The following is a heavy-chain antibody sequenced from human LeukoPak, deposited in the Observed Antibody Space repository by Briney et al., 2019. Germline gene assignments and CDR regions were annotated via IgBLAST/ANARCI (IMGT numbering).Heavy chain of an antibody. CDR1: GFTFSDHY. Sequence: PGGSLRLSCAASGFTFSDHYMDWVRQAPGKGLAWVGRTRNKANSYTTEYAASVKGRFTISRDDSKNSLYLQMNSLKTEDTAVYYCARGGVGPEIYYFDSWGQGTLVTVSS. CDR3: ARGGVGPEIYYFDS. V-gene: IGHV3-72*01. J-gene: IGHJ4*02. D-gene: IGHD1-26*01. CDR2: TRNKANSYTT.